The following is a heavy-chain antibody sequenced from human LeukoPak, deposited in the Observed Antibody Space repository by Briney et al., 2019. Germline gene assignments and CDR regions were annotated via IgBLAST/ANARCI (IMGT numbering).Heavy chain of an antibody. CDR1: GGTFSSYT. J-gene: IGHJ4*02. CDR3: TRPIYVSGTYFFDY. V-gene: IGHV1-69*02. D-gene: IGHD3-10*01. CDR2: IIPILGIA. Sequence: SVKVSCKASGGTFSSYTISWVRQAPGQGLEWMGRIIPILGIANYAQKFQGRVTITADKSTSTAYMELSSLKTEDTAVYYCTRPIYVSGTYFFDYWGQGTLVTVSS.